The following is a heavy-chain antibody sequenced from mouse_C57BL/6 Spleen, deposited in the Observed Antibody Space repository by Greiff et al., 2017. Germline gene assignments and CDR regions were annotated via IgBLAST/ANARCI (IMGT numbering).Heavy chain of an antibody. V-gene: IGHV1-69*01. D-gene: IGHD2-5*01. J-gene: IGHJ2*01. CDR3: ARPYYSNYAYYDY. CDR1: GYTFTSYW. CDR2: IDPSDSYT. Sequence: QVQLKQPGAELVMPGASVKLSCKASGYTFTSYWMHWVKQRPGQGLEWIGEIDPSDSYTNYNQKFKGKSTLTVDKSSSTAYMQLSSLTTEESAVYYCARPYYSNYAYYDYWGQGTTLTVSS.